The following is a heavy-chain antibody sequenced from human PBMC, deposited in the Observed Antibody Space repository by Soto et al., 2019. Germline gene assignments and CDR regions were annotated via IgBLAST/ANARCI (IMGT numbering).Heavy chain of an antibody. Sequence: SETLSLTCAVYGGSFSGYYWSWIRQPPGKGLEWIGEINHSGSTNYNPSLKSRVTISVDTSKNQFSLKLSSVTAADTAVYYCATERYDSSGHYYVKDSWGQGILVTVSS. V-gene: IGHV4-34*01. CDR1: GGSFSGYY. CDR3: ATERYDSSGHYYVKDS. CDR2: INHSGST. D-gene: IGHD3-22*01. J-gene: IGHJ4*02.